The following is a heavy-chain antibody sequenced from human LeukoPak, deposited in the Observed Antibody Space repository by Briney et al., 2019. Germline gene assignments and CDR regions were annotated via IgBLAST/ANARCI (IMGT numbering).Heavy chain of an antibody. CDR1: GGSFSGYY. CDR2: INHSGST. V-gene: IGHV4-34*01. D-gene: IGHD4-23*01. CDR3: ARMPKGARWQNGIDY. J-gene: IGHJ4*02. Sequence: SETLSLTCALYGGSFSGYYWSWIRQPPGKGLEWIGEINHSGSTNYNPSLKSRVTISVDTSKNQFSLKLSSVTAADTAVYYCARMPKGARWQNGIDYWGQGTLVTVSS.